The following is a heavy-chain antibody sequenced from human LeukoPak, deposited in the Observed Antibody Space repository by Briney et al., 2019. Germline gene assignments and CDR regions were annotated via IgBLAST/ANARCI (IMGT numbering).Heavy chain of an antibody. CDR2: IHQSENT. CDR3: ARVPGVYYDRLTGYGSGWFDP. Sequence: SETLSLTCTVSGYSISSGHYWGWIRQPPGKGLEWIGSIHQSENTYYNPSLRSRVTISVETSKNQFSLKVRSMTAADTAVYYCARVPGVYYDRLTGYGSGWFDPWGQGTLVTVSS. V-gene: IGHV4-38-2*02. D-gene: IGHD3-9*01. J-gene: IGHJ5*02. CDR1: GYSISSGHY.